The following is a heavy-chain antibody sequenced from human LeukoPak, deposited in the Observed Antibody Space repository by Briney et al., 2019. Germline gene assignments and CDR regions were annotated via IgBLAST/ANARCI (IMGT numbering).Heavy chain of an antibody. D-gene: IGHD2-2*01. V-gene: IGHV4-4*07. CDR3: ARHWGCSSTSCYLAGYFQH. J-gene: IGHJ1*01. CDR2: IYSSGST. Sequence: SETLSLTCTDSGVSISSYYWSWIRQPPGKGLEWIGRIYSSGSTNYNHSLKSRFTMSVDTSKNQFSLKLSCVTAADTAVYYCARHWGCSSTSCYLAGYFQHWGQGTLVTVSS. CDR1: GVSISSYY.